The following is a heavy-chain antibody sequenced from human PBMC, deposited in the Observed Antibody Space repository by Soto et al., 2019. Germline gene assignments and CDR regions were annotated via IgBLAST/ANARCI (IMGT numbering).Heavy chain of an antibody. D-gene: IGHD3-10*01. CDR2: ISSSSSYI. J-gene: IGHJ6*02. CDR1: GFTFSSYS. V-gene: IGHV3-21*01. CDR3: ARDMSRGVRGDYYGMDV. Sequence: EVQLVESGGGLVKPGGSLRLSCAASGFTFSSYSMNWVRQAPGKGLEWVSSISSSSSYIYYADSVKGRFTISRDNAKNSLYLQMNSLRAEDTAVYYCARDMSRGVRGDYYGMDVWGQGTTVTVSS.